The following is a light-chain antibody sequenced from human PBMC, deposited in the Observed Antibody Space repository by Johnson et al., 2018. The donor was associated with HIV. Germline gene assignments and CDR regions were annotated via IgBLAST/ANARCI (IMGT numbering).Light chain of an antibody. CDR2: DNN. Sequence: QLVLTQPPSVSAAPGQKVTISCSGSSSNIGRNYVSWYQQLPGTAPKLLIFDNNKRPSGIPDRFSGSKSGTSATLGITGLQTGDEADYYCGTWDSSLSAGVFGTGTKVTVL. V-gene: IGLV1-51*01. J-gene: IGLJ1*01. CDR1: SSNIGRNY. CDR3: GTWDSSLSAGV.